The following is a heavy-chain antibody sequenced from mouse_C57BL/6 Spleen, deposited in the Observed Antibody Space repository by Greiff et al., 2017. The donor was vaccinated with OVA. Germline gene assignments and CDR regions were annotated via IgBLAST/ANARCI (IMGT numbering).Heavy chain of an antibody. CDR3: ANLLLRAMDY. CDR2: IYPGDGDT. CDR1: GYAFSSSW. D-gene: IGHD1-1*01. Sequence: QVQLKQSGPELVKPGASVKISCKASGYAFSSSWMNWVKQRPGKGLEWIGRIYPGDGDTNYNGKFKGKATLTADKSSSTAYMQLSSLTSEDSAVYFCANLLLRAMDYWGQGTSVTVSS. V-gene: IGHV1-82*01. J-gene: IGHJ4*01.